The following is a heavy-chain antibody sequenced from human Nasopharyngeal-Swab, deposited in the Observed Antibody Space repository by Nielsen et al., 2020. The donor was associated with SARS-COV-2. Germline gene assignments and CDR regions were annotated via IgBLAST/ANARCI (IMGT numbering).Heavy chain of an antibody. CDR2: IYYSGST. Sequence: SETLSLTYTVSGGSISGSSYYWDWIRQPPGKGLEWIGSIYYSGSTYYNPSLKSRVTISVDTSKNQFSLKLSSVTAADTAVYYCARNDYTGSSWFDPWGQGTLVTVSS. CDR1: GGSISGSSYY. V-gene: IGHV4-39*01. J-gene: IGHJ5*02. D-gene: IGHD4-11*01. CDR3: ARNDYTGSSWFDP.